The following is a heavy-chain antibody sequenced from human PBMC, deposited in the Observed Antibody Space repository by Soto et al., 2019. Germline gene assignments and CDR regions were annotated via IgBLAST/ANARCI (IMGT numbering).Heavy chain of an antibody. J-gene: IGHJ6*02. V-gene: IGHV3-23*01. D-gene: IGHD6-13*01. CDR3: AKGIAAAGYYYYGMDV. Sequence: EVQLLESGGGLVQPGWSLRLSCAASGFTFSSYAMSWVRQAPGKGLEWVSAISGSGGSTYYADSVKGRFTISRDNSKNTLYLQMNSLRAEDTAVYYCAKGIAAAGYYYYGMDVWGQGTTVTVSS. CDR1: GFTFSSYA. CDR2: ISGSGGST.